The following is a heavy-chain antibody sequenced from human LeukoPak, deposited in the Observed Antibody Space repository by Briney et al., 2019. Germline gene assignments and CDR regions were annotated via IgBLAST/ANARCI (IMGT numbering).Heavy chain of an antibody. CDR2: ISSSGSTI. Sequence: GGSLRLSCAASGFTFSSYEMNWVRQAPGKGLEWVSYISSSGSTIYYADSVKGRFTISRDNAKTTLYLQMNGLRAEDTAVYYCARGRLSTSGWLTAYWGQGTLVTVSS. CDR1: GFTFSSYE. D-gene: IGHD2-2*01. V-gene: IGHV3-48*03. CDR3: ARGRLSTSGWLTAY. J-gene: IGHJ4*02.